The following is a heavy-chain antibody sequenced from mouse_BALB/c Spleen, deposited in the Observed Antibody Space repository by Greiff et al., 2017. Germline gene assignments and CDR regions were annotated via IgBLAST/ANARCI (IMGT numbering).Heavy chain of an antibody. CDR2: IYPGNSDT. CDR3: TRSGYYGSSPAWFAY. J-gene: IGHJ3*01. Sequence: VQLQQSGTVLARPGASVKMSCKASGYTFTSYWMHWVKQRPGQGLEWIGAIYPGNSDTSYNQKFKGKAKLTAVTSTSTAYMELSSLTNEDSAVYYCTRSGYYGSSPAWFAYWGQGTLVTVSA. V-gene: IGHV1-5*01. D-gene: IGHD1-1*01. CDR1: GYTFTSYW.